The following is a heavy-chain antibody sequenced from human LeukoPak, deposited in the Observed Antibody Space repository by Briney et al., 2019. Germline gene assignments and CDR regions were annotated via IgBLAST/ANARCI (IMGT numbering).Heavy chain of an antibody. Sequence: SQTLSLTCAISGDSVSSKSAAWNWIRQSPSRGLEWLGRTYYRSKWYNDYAVSVKSRISINPDTSKNQFSLHLNSVTPEDTAVYYCARVHFGEEVSWFDPWGQGTLVTVSS. D-gene: IGHD4-17*01. CDR2: TYYRSKWYN. J-gene: IGHJ5*02. CDR3: ARVHFGEEVSWFDP. V-gene: IGHV6-1*01. CDR1: GDSVSSKSAA.